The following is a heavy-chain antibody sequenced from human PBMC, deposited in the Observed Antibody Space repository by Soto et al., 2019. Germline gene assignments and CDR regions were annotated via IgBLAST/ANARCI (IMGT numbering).Heavy chain of an antibody. Sequence: QVQLQESGPGLVKPSETLSLTCIVSGASVTTPTYYWTWIRQPPGQGLEWIGSIYYSGSTYYNPSLKSRVTISVDTSKNQFSLKLSSVTAADTAVYYCARRSNSGSYPPFDYWGQGTLVTVS. CDR1: GASVTTPTYY. D-gene: IGHD1-26*01. CDR2: IYYSGST. CDR3: ARRSNSGSYPPFDY. V-gene: IGHV4-39*01. J-gene: IGHJ4*02.